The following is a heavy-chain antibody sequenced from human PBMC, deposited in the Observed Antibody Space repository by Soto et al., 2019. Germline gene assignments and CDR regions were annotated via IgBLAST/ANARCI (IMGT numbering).Heavy chain of an antibody. Sequence: SETLSLTCTVSGGSISSGYYYWSWIRQPPGKGLEWIGYIYYSGSTYYNPSLKSRVTISVDTSKNQFSLKLSSVTAADTAVYYCARDGSSYGLGGWGQGTLVTVSS. V-gene: IGHV4-30-4*01. J-gene: IGHJ4*02. CDR3: ARDGSSYGLGG. CDR2: IYYSGST. CDR1: GGSISSGYYY. D-gene: IGHD5-18*01.